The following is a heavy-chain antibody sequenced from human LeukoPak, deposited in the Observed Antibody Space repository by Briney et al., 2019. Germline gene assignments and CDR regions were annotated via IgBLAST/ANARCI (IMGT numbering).Heavy chain of an antibody. CDR2: ISAYNGNT. Sequence: ASVKASCKASGYTFTSYGISWVRQAPGQGLEWMGWISAYNGNTNYAQKLQGRVTMTTDTSTSTAYMELRSLRSDDTAVYYCARRLLRFLEWDGMDVWGQGTTVTVSS. D-gene: IGHD3-3*01. CDR3: ARRLLRFLEWDGMDV. CDR1: GYTFTSYG. V-gene: IGHV1-18*01. J-gene: IGHJ6*02.